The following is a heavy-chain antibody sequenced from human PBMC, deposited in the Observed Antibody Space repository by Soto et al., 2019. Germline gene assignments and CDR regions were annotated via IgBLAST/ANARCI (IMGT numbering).Heavy chain of an antibody. V-gene: IGHV4-30-4*01. Sequence: SETLSLTCTVSGGSISSGDYYWSWIRQPPGKGLEWIGYIYYSGSTYYNPSLKSRVTISVGTSKNQFSLKLSSVTAADTAVYYCASSSIGFSMDVWGQGTTVTVSS. CDR2: IYYSGST. J-gene: IGHJ6*02. D-gene: IGHD3-22*01. CDR1: GGSISSGDYY. CDR3: ASSSIGFSMDV.